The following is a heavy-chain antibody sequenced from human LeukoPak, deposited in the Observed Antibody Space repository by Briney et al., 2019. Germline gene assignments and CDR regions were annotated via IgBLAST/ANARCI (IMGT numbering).Heavy chain of an antibody. D-gene: IGHD2-15*01. V-gene: IGHV1-69*13. Sequence: SVKVSCKASGGTFSSYAISWVRQAPGQGLEWMGGIIPIFGTANYAQKFQGRATITADESTSTAYMELSSLRSEDTAVYYCARASELGYCSGGSCYAPFFPYYYYYGMDVWGQGTTVTVSS. CDR1: GGTFSSYA. J-gene: IGHJ6*02. CDR2: IIPIFGTA. CDR3: ARASELGYCSGGSCYAPFFPYYYYYGMDV.